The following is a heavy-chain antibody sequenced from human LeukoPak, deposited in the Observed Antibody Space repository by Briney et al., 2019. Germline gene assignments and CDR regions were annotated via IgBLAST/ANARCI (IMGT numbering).Heavy chain of an antibody. D-gene: IGHD2-2*01. CDR1: GFMYSTYA. V-gene: IGHV3-23*01. Sequence: PGGSLRLSCAASGFMYSTYAMNWVRQAPGKGLEWVSTITAGGGSTYYADSVKGRFTISRDNSKNTLYLQMNSLRAEDTAVYYCAKEGCSSTSCYGWVSYYYGMDVWGQGTTVTVSS. J-gene: IGHJ6*02. CDR2: ITAGGGST. CDR3: AKEGCSSTSCYGWVSYYYGMDV.